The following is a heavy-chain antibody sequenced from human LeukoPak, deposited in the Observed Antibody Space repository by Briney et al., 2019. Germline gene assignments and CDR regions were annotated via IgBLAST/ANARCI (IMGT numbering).Heavy chain of an antibody. CDR2: ISGTGGHT. V-gene: IGHV3-23*01. J-gene: IGHJ6*03. CDR3: AKGGVATMKDGYNYYYYYMEV. CDR1: GITFTSHA. D-gene: IGHD5-24*01. Sequence: PGRSLRLSCAASGITFTSHAMSWVRQAPGKGLEWVSLISGTGGHTFYGDSVKGRFTISRDNSKSTLYLQMNSLRAEDTAVYYCAKGGVATMKDGYNYYYYYMEVWGRGTTVTVYS.